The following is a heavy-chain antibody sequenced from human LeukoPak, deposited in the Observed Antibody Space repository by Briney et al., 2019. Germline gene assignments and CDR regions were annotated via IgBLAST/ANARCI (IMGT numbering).Heavy chain of an antibody. CDR3: AGGSSSGNLFFDI. Sequence: GASVKVSCKASGYTFTSYDFSWVRQAPGQGLEWMGCISGYNGNTNYAQKLQGRVIMNTDTSTSTAYMERRSLRSDETAVYYCAGGSSSGNLFFDIWGQGTMVTVSS. J-gene: IGHJ3*02. V-gene: IGHV1-18*01. CDR1: GYTFTSYD. D-gene: IGHD6-6*01. CDR2: ISGYNGNT.